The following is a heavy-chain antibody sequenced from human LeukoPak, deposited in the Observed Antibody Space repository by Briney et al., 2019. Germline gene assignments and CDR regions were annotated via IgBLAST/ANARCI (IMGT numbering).Heavy chain of an antibody. CDR1: GGSISSSTYY. V-gene: IGHV4-39*01. D-gene: IGHD1/OR15-1a*01. Sequence: PSETLSLTCSVSGGSISSSTYYWGWIRQPPGKGLEWIGSIDYTRTTSHPPSLKSRVTISVDTSKNQFSLRLSSVTAADTAVYYCARHVIYPRTGTSRSQGMDVWGQGTTVTVSS. CDR2: IDYTRTT. J-gene: IGHJ6*02. CDR3: ARHVIYPRTGTSRSQGMDV.